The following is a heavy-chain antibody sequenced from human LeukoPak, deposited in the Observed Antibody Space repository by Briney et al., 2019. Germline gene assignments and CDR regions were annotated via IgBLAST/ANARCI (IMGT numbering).Heavy chain of an antibody. CDR3: ARVVGSSSWDNWFDP. D-gene: IGHD6-13*01. V-gene: IGHV1-18*01. CDR1: GYTFTSYG. J-gene: IGHJ5*02. Sequence: ASVQVSCKASGYTFTSYGISWVRQAPGQGLEWMGWISAYNGNTNYAQKLQGRVTMTTDTSTSTAYMELRSLRSDDTAVYYCARVVGSSSWDNWFDPWGQGTLVTVSS. CDR2: ISAYNGNT.